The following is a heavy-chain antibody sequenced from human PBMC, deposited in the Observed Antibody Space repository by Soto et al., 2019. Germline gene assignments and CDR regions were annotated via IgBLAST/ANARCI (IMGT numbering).Heavy chain of an antibody. Sequence: GGSLRLSCAASGITFRSYSMSWVRQAPRKGLEWVASITSDSSDIYYEDSVKGRFTISRDNGENSLYLQMTSLGAEDTGVYYCATTYCSGGYCFSSEYWGQGVLVTVSS. J-gene: IGHJ4*02. CDR2: ITSDSSDI. CDR3: ATTYCSGGYCFSSEY. CDR1: GITFRSYS. D-gene: IGHD2-15*01. V-gene: IGHV3-21*01.